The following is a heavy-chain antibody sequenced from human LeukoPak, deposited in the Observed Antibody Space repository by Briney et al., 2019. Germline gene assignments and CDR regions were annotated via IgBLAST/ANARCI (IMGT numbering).Heavy chain of an antibody. D-gene: IGHD3-22*01. CDR1: GFTFSSYL. J-gene: IGHJ4*02. V-gene: IGHV3-15*01. CDR3: LYFDTSGVPY. CDR2: IKSKTDGGTT. Sequence: PGGSLRLSCAGSGFTFSSYLMSWVRQAPGKGLEWVGRIKSKTDGGTTDYTAPVKGRFTISRDDSKNTLYLQMNSLITEDTAVYYCLYFDTSGVPYWGQGALVTVSS.